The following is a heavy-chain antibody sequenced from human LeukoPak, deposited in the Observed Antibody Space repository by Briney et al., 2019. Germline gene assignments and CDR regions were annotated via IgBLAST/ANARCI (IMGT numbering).Heavy chain of an antibody. CDR3: ARGIVVVPAAKRPNWFDP. J-gene: IGHJ5*02. CDR1: GGSISSSSYC. V-gene: IGHV4-39*01. CDR2: IYYSGST. Sequence: SETLSLTCTVSGGSISSSSYCWGWIRQPPGKGLEWIGSIYYSGSTYYNPSLKSRVTISVDTSKNQSSLKLSSVAAADTAVYYCARGIVVVPAAKRPNWFDPWGQGTLVTVSS. D-gene: IGHD2-2*01.